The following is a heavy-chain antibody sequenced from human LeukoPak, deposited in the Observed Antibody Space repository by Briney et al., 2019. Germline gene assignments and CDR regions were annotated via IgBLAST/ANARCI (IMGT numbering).Heavy chain of an antibody. J-gene: IGHJ5*02. V-gene: IGHV4-38-2*02. Sequence: SETVSLTCTVSGYSISSGYYWGWIRQPPGKGLEWIGSIYHSGSTYYNPSLKSRVTISVDTSKNQFSLKLSSVTAADTAVYYCARVPQWLVRHWFDPWGQGTLVTVSS. CDR2: IYHSGST. CDR3: ARVPQWLVRHWFDP. D-gene: IGHD6-19*01. CDR1: GYSISSGYY.